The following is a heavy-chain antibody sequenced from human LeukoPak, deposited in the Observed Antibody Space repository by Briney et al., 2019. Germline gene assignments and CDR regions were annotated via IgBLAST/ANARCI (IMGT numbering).Heavy chain of an antibody. D-gene: IGHD5-18*01. V-gene: IGHV3-21*01. CDR1: GFTFSSYT. Sequence: GGSLRLSCAASGFTFSSYTMNWVRQAPGKGLEWVSIISSGSSYIHYADSVKGRFTISRDNAKNSLYLQMNSLRAEDTAVYYCARGSGYKYGFTGRERTKSRLDYWGQGTLVTVSS. CDR2: ISSGSSYI. CDR3: ARGSGYKYGFTGRERTKSRLDY. J-gene: IGHJ4*02.